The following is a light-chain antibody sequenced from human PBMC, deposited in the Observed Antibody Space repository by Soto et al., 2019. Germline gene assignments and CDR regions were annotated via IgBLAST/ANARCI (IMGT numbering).Light chain of an antibody. Sequence: EIVMTQSPATLSVSPGERATLSCRASQSVGTHLAWYQQKPGQAPRLLIYGASTRATGIPARFSDSGSGTEFTHTISTLQSEHFAVYYCQQYHNWPSFGPWTKVDIK. J-gene: IGKJ3*01. CDR3: QQYHNWPS. V-gene: IGKV3-15*01. CDR2: GAS. CDR1: QSVGTH.